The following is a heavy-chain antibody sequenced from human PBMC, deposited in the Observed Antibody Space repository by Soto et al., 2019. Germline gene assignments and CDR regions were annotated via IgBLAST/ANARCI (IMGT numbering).Heavy chain of an antibody. CDR1: GFTVSSNY. CDR3: ARDWGYSYGYYYGMAV. D-gene: IGHD5-18*01. J-gene: IGHJ6*02. Sequence: EVQLVESGGGLVQPGGSLRLSCAASGFTVSSNYMSWVRQAPGKGLEWVSVIYSGGSTYYADSVKGRFTISRDNSKTXLYLQMNSLRAEDTAVYYCARDWGYSYGYYYGMAVWGQGTTVTVSS. V-gene: IGHV3-66*01. CDR2: IYSGGST.